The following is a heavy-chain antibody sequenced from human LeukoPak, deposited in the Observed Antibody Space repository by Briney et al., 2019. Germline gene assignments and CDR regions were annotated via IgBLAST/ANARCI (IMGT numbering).Heavy chain of an antibody. V-gene: IGHV3-23*01. CDR3: AKDLLRYYDILTGYYSVSYFDY. CDR1: GFTFSRYA. D-gene: IGHD3-9*01. Sequence: GGSLRLSCAASGFTFSRYAMSWVRQAPGKGLEWVSAISGSGGSTYYADSVKGRFTISRDNSKNTLYLQMNSLRAEDTAVYYCAKDLLRYYDILTGYYSVSYFDYWGQGTLVTVSS. CDR2: ISGSGGST. J-gene: IGHJ4*02.